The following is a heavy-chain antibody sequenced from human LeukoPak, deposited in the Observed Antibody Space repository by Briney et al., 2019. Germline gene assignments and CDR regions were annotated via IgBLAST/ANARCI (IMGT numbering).Heavy chain of an antibody. J-gene: IGHJ4*02. D-gene: IGHD2-2*01. CDR2: VNARGYST. Sequence: GFLRLSCAGSGFIFTSYAMRWVRQAPGKGLEWVSAVNARGYSTYYADSVKGRFTISRDNSKNTVFLQMSSLRVEDTAVYYCANLGSSELRVPASQGNWGQGTLVTVSS. CDR3: ANLGSSELRVPASQGN. CDR1: GFIFTSYA. V-gene: IGHV3-23*01.